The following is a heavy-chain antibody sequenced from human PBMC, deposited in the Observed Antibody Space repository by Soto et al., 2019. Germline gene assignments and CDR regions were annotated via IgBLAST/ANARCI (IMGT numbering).Heavy chain of an antibody. V-gene: IGHV3-7*01. CDR2: INKDGSDS. Sequence: GGPLRLSCAASEFTVRNYAMSWVRQLAGKGLEWVANINKDGSDSYYVHSVKCRFTISRDNAKISLYLQMTSLRADDTAVYYCGRPVRECNRPGCGNWGQGTLVAVTS. D-gene: IGHD2-2*01. J-gene: IGHJ4*02. CDR1: EFTVRNYA. CDR3: GRPVRECNRPGCGN.